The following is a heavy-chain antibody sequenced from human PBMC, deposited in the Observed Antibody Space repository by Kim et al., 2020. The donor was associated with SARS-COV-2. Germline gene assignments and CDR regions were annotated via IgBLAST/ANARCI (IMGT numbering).Heavy chain of an antibody. D-gene: IGHD2-15*01. CDR2: ITNDNNM. CDR3: ARGLCGGRGCHLGRYFDY. CDR1: GLTFSKNG. Sequence: GGSLRLSCADSGLTFSKNGMTWVRQAPGKGLEWVSYITNDNNMYYADSVKGRFTISRDNAKNSLYLQVNSLRDEDTAVYYCARGLCGGRGCHLGRYFDYWGQGTLVTVSS. V-gene: IGHV3-48*02. J-gene: IGHJ4*02.